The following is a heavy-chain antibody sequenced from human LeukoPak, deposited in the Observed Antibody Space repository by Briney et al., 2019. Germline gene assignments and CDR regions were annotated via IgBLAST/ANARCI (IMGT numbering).Heavy chain of an antibody. Sequence: GGSLRLSCAASGFTFSSYWMSWVRQAPGKGLDWVANIKQDGSEKYYVDSVKGRFTISRDNAKNSLYLQMNSLRAEDTAVYYCARDRFSYYGSGSPQGGYYYYMDVWGKGTTVTVSS. D-gene: IGHD3-10*01. CDR2: IKQDGSEK. CDR1: GFTFSSYW. CDR3: ARDRFSYYGSGSPQGGYYYYMDV. V-gene: IGHV3-7*01. J-gene: IGHJ6*03.